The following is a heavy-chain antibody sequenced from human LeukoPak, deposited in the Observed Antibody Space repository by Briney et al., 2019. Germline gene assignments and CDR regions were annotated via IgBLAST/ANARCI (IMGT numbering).Heavy chain of an antibody. CDR3: ARDRKYYDSGSSIDY. Sequence: PGGSLRLSCAASGFTFSTYWMSWVRQAPGKGLEWVANIQQDGSERYYVDFVKGRFTISRDNAKNSLYLQMNGLRAEDTAVYYCARDRKYYDSGSSIDYWGQGTLVTVSS. V-gene: IGHV3-7*01. J-gene: IGHJ4*02. CDR1: GFTFSTYW. D-gene: IGHD3-10*01. CDR2: IQQDGSER.